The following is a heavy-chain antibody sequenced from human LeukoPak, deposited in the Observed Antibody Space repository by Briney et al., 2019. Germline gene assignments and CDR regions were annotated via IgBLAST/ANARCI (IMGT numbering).Heavy chain of an antibody. V-gene: IGHV3-21*01. CDR2: ISSSSSYI. CDR3: ARGSAADGDHEFFDY. Sequence: GGSLRLSCAASGFTFSSYSMNWVRQAPGKGLEWVSSISSSSSYIYYADSVKGRFTISRDNAKNSLYLQMNSLRAEDTAVYYCARGSAADGDHEFFDYWGQGTLVTVSS. CDR1: GFTFSSYS. D-gene: IGHD4-17*01. J-gene: IGHJ4*02.